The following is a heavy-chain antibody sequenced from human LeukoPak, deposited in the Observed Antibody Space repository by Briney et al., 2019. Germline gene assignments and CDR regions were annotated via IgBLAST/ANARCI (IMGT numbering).Heavy chain of an antibody. CDR2: IYYSGST. D-gene: IGHD1-26*01. V-gene: IGHV4-59*11. CDR3: ARLKWEPYDAFDI. Sequence: SETLSLTCTVAGGSISSHYWSWIRQPPGEGLEWIGYIYYSGSTNSNPSLKSRVTISVDTSKNQFSLKLSSVTAADTAVYYCARLKWEPYDAFDIWGQGTIVTVSS. J-gene: IGHJ3*02. CDR1: GGSISSHY.